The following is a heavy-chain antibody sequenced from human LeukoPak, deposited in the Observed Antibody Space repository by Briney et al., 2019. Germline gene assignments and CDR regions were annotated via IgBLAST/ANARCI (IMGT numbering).Heavy chain of an antibody. D-gene: IGHD5-12*01. CDR1: GFTFSSHA. J-gene: IGHJ5*01. V-gene: IGHV3-23*01. Sequence: GGSLRLSCAASGFTFSSHAMSWVRQAPGKGLEWVSAISGSGGSTYYADSVKGRFTISRDKSKNSLYLEMNSLRAEDTAVYYCAGGQGWLIDSWGQGTLVTVSS. CDR3: AGGQGWLIDS. CDR2: ISGSGGST.